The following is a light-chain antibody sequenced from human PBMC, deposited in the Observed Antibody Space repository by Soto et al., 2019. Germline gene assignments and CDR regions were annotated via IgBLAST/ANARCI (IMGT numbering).Light chain of an antibody. CDR2: GAS. Sequence: VLSQSPGTLSLSPGERATLSCRASQSVSSSYLAWYQQKPGQAPRLLIYGASSRATGIPDRFSGSGSGTDFTLTISRLEPEDFAVYYCQQYGSSRTFGQGSKVAI. CDR3: QQYGSSRT. CDR1: QSVSSSY. J-gene: IGKJ1*01. V-gene: IGKV3-20*01.